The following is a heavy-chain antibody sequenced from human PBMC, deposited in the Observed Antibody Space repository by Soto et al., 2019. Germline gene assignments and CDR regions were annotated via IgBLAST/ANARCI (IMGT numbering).Heavy chain of an antibody. CDR3: ARDLCGGDCYSELHYYSYGMDV. V-gene: IGHV3-30-3*01. Sequence: QVQLVESGGGVVQPGRSLRLSCAASGFTFSSYAMHWVRQAPGKGLEWVAVISYDGSNKYYADSVKGRFTISRDNSKNTLYLQMNSLRAEDTAVYYCARDLCGGDCYSELHYYSYGMDVWGQGTTVTVSS. CDR2: ISYDGSNK. D-gene: IGHD2-21*02. J-gene: IGHJ6*02. CDR1: GFTFSSYA.